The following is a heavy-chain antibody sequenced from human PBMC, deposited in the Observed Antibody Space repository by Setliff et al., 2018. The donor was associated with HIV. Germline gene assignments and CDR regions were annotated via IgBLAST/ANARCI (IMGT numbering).Heavy chain of an antibody. CDR1: GFTFHDFG. Sequence: GGSLRLSCAASGFTFHDFGMSWVRQAPGKGLEWVSGINWNGYSTGYADSVKGRFTISRDNAKNSLYLQMNSLRAEDTALYYCAREGPTVTTRYFHYWGQGTLVTVSS. V-gene: IGHV3-20*04. D-gene: IGHD4-17*01. CDR2: INWNGYST. J-gene: IGHJ1*01. CDR3: AREGPTVTTRYFHY.